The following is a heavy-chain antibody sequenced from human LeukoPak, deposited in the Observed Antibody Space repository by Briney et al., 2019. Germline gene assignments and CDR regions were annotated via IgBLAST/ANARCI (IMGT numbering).Heavy chain of an antibody. V-gene: IGHV4-61*02. CDR3: ARHRDYDYVWGSYKGAFDI. Sequence: SETLSLTCTVSGGSISSSSYYWSWIREPAGKGLEWIGRIYTSGSTNYNPSLKSRVTISVDTSKNQFSLKLSSVTAADTAVYYCARHRDYDYVWGSYKGAFDIWGQGTMVTVSS. J-gene: IGHJ3*02. D-gene: IGHD3-16*01. CDR1: GGSISSSSYY. CDR2: IYTSGST.